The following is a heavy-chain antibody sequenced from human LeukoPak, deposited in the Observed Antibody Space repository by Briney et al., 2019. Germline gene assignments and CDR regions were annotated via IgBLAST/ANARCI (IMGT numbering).Heavy chain of an antibody. D-gene: IGHD2-15*01. CDR3: VRGRLLRSTKYFDY. CDR1: GVYVNTYE. CDR2: INGGASTM. V-gene: IGHV3-48*03. Sequence: GGSLRLSCAASGVYVNTYEMHWGRQAPGKGLEWVSYINGGASTMHYADSVWGRFTISRDDAQNSVHLQMNSLRDEDTAVYYCVRGRLLRSTKYFDYWGQGALVTVSS. J-gene: IGHJ4*02.